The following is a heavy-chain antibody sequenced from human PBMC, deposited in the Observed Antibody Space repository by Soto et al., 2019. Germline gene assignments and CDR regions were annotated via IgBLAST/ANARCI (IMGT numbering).Heavy chain of an antibody. J-gene: IGHJ4*02. CDR1: GFTFNNYP. Sequence: EVQLLDSGGALVQPGGSLRLSCAASGFTFNNYPMNWVRQAPGKGLEWVSGISGSGGSTDHADSVKGRFTISRDNSKNTVYLQMNSLRAEDTAVYYCAKRPLKYSGSYFDYWGQGTLVTVSS. V-gene: IGHV3-23*01. D-gene: IGHD1-26*01. CDR2: ISGSGGST. CDR3: AKRPLKYSGSYFDY.